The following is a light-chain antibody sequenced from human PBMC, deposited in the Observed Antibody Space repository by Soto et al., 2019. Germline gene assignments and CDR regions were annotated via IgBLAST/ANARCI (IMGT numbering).Light chain of an antibody. CDR1: QSISSSY. CDR2: GAS. Sequence: ELVFTQSPGTLALSSGDGATISCRASQSISSSYLASYQQKPGQAPTLLIYGASSRATAIPHRFSGSGSGTDFTLPTRSLEPEDVAVYYCQQYGSSPPITFGQGTRREIK. V-gene: IGKV3-20*01. J-gene: IGKJ5*01. CDR3: QQYGSSPPIT.